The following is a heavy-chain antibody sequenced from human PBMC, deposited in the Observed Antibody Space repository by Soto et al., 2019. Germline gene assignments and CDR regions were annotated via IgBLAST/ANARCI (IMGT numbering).Heavy chain of an antibody. CDR2: IYYTGLS. CDR3: ASHSSHWPFFDF. CDR1: GASISSSHW. V-gene: IGHV4-4*02. Sequence: LTCAVSGASISSSHWWNWVRQPPGKGLEWIGYIYYTGLSNSNPSLNSRVTMSVDTSKNQFSLKLSSVTAADTAVYYCASHSSHWPFFDFWGQGTLVTVSS. D-gene: IGHD6-13*01. J-gene: IGHJ4*02.